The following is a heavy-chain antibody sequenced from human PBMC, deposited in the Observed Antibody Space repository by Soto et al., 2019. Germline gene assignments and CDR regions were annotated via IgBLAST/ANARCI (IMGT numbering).Heavy chain of an antibody. D-gene: IGHD4-17*01. CDR1: GFTLSGYG. V-gene: IGHV3-30*03. CDR2: ISYDGSNK. J-gene: IGHJ6*02. CDR3: ATPPYGGNSDMDYYYGMDV. Sequence: GGSLRLSCAASGFTLSGYGMHWVRQAPGKGLEWVAVISYDGSNKYYADSVKGRFTISRDNSKNTLYLQMNSLRAEDTAVYYCATPPYGGNSDMDYYYGMDVWGQGTTVTVSS.